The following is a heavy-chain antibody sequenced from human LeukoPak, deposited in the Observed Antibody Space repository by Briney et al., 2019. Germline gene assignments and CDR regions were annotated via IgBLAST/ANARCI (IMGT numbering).Heavy chain of an antibody. CDR1: GFTFSGSA. D-gene: IGHD3-10*01. V-gene: IGHV3-7*02. J-gene: IGHJ4*02. Sequence: GGSLRLSCAASGFTFSGSAMHWVRQASGKGLEWVANIKQDGSEKFYVDSAKGRFTISRDSAQNSLYLQMNSLRAEDTAAYYCGRVYDYFGAGSYYRDYYFDYWGQGTLVTVSS. CDR3: GRVYDYFGAGSYYRDYYFDY. CDR2: IKQDGSEK.